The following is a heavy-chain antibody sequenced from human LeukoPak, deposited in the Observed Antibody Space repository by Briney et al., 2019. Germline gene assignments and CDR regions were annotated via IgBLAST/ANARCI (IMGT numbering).Heavy chain of an antibody. CDR1: GYTFTSYD. Sequence: ASVKVSCKASGYTFTSYDINWVRQATGQGLEWMGWMNPNSGNTGYAQKFQGRVTITRNTSISTAYMELSSLRSEDTAAYYCARHMTPVTTFNYWGQGTLVTVSS. J-gene: IGHJ4*02. D-gene: IGHD4-17*01. V-gene: IGHV1-8*03. CDR2: MNPNSGNT. CDR3: ARHMTPVTTFNY.